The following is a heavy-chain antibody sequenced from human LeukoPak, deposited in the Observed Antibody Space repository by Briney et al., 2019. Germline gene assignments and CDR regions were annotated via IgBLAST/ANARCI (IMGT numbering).Heavy chain of an antibody. CDR3: ASLVSRDPIYDSSGPGDAFDI. D-gene: IGHD3-22*01. V-gene: IGHV3-21*01. CDR1: GFTFSSYS. CDR2: ISSSSSYI. J-gene: IGHJ3*02. Sequence: GGSLRLPCAASGFTFSSYSMNWVRQAPGKGLEWVSSISSSSSYIYYADSVKGRFTISRDNAKNSLYLQMNSLRAEDTAVYYCASLVSRDPIYDSSGPGDAFDIWGQGTMVTVSS.